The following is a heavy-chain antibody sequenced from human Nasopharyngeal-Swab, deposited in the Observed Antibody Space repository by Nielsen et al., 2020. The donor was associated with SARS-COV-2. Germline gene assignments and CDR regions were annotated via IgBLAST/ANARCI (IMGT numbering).Heavy chain of an antibody. Sequence: GRQAPGKGLEWVANIKQDGSEKYYVDSVKGRFTISRDNAKNSLYLQMNSLRAEDTAVYYCAREMGEFDDWGQGTLVTVSS. D-gene: IGHD2-21*01. CDR2: IKQDGSEK. J-gene: IGHJ4*02. V-gene: IGHV3-7*01. CDR3: AREMGEFDD.